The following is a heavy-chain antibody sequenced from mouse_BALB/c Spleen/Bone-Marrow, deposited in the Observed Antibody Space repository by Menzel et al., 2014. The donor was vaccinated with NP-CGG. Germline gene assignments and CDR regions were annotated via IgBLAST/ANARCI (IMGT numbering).Heavy chain of an antibody. D-gene: IGHD2-1*01. CDR2: TAPGSDNT. V-gene: IGHV1S41*01. CDR3: AREYYDNSFAY. Sequence: DLVKPWASVKLSCKASGYTFTNYWINWIKQRPGQGLEWIGRTAPGSDNTYYNEMFKGKATLTVDTSSSTAYMQLSSQSSEDSAVYFCAREYYDNSFAYWGQGTLVTVSA. CDR1: GYTFTNYW. J-gene: IGHJ3*01.